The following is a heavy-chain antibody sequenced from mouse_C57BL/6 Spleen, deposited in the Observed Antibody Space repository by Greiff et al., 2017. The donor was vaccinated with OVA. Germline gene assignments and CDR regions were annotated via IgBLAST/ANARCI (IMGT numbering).Heavy chain of an antibody. D-gene: IGHD4-1*01. Sequence: VQLQQSGPELVKPGASVKISCKASGYAFSSSWMNWVKQRPGKGLEWIGRIYPGDGDTNYNGKFKGKATLTADKSSSTAYMQLSSLTSEDSAVYFCARAQTGTASYWYFDVWGTGTTVTVSS. J-gene: IGHJ1*03. CDR1: GYAFSSSW. V-gene: IGHV1-82*01. CDR2: IYPGDGDT. CDR3: ARAQTGTASYWYFDV.